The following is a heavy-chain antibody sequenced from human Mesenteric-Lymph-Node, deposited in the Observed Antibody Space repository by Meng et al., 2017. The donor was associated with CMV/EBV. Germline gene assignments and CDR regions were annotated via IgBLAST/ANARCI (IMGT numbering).Heavy chain of an antibody. V-gene: IGHV3-7*01. J-gene: IGHJ4*02. CDR2: IKQDGSDK. CDR1: GFNFSNYW. Sequence: GESLKISCAASGFNFSNYWMSWVRQAPGKGLEWVANIKQDGSDKYYVDSVKGRFTISRDNAKNSLYLQMNSLRAEDTAVYYCAIAATTYWGQGTLVTVSS. CDR3: AIAATTY. D-gene: IGHD4-11*01.